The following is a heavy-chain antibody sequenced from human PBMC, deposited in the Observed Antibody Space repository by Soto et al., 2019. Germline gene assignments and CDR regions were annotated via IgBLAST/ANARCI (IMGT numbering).Heavy chain of an antibody. Sequence: LTLSCAASGFTFSSYAIHWVRHAPVKLLEWVAFISYDGSNKYYADSVKGRFTISRDNSKNTLYLQMNSLRAEDTAVYYCARAGYCSSTSCYFTFDYWGQGTLVTVSS. V-gene: IGHV3-30-3*01. D-gene: IGHD2-2*01. CDR3: ARAGYCSSTSCYFTFDY. J-gene: IGHJ4*02. CDR1: GFTFSSYA. CDR2: ISYDGSNK.